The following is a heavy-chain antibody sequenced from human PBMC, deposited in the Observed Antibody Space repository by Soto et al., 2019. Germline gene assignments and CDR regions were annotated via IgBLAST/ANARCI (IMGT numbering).Heavy chain of an antibody. D-gene: IGHD4-17*01. CDR3: ARGKSKLRFDY. Sequence: QVQLQQWGAGLLKPSETLSLTCAVYGGSISGYYWSWIRQPPGKGLEWIGEINHSGSTNYNPSLKSRVTISVDTSKNQFSLKLSSVTAADTAVYYCARGKSKLRFDYWGQGTLVTVAS. J-gene: IGHJ4*02. CDR2: INHSGST. CDR1: GGSISGYY. V-gene: IGHV4-34*01.